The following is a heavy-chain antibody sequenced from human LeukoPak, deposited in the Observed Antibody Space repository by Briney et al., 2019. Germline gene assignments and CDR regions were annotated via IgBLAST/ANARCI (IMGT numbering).Heavy chain of an antibody. CDR2: ISGSGGST. CDR1: GFTFSSYA. CDR3: ATGLMGI. V-gene: IGHV3-23*01. Sequence: PGGSLRLSCASSGFTFSSYAMSWVRQAPVKGLEWVSAISGSGGSTYYADSVKGRFTISRDNSKNTLYLQMNTLKTEDTAVYFSATGLMGICGQGTLVTVSS. J-gene: IGHJ4*02. D-gene: IGHD7-27*01.